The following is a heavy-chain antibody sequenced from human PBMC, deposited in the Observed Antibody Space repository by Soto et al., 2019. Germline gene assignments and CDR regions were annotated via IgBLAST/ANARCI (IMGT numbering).Heavy chain of an antibody. Sequence: QVQLVESGGGVVQPGRSLRLSCAASGFTFSSYAMHWVRQAPGKGLEWVAITSFDGSNKYFADSVKGRFTISRDNSKSTLYLQMNSLRAEDTAVYYCARDQIVATGVDAFDIWGQGTMVTVSS. CDR3: ARDQIVATGVDAFDI. CDR2: TSFDGSNK. CDR1: GFTFSSYA. J-gene: IGHJ3*02. V-gene: IGHV3-30-3*01. D-gene: IGHD2-21*01.